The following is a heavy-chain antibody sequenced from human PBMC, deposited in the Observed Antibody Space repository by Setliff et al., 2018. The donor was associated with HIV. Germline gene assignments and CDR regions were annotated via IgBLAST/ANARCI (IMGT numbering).Heavy chain of an antibody. D-gene: IGHD3-9*01. V-gene: IGHV1-46*01. J-gene: IGHJ4*02. Sequence: ASVKVSCKASGYTFTSYHMYWVRQAPGQGLEWMGSINPSGGSTSYAQKFQGRVTMTRDTSTSTVYMELSSLRSEDTAVYYCARDLSISNSYYDILTGPGVYWGQGTLVTVS. CDR3: ARDLSISNSYYDILTGPGVY. CDR1: GYTFTSYH. CDR2: INPSGGST.